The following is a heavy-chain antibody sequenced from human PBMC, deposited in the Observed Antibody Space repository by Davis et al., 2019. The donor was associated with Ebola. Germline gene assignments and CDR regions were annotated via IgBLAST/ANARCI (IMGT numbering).Heavy chain of an antibody. V-gene: IGHV4-39*01. CDR2: IYYSGST. D-gene: IGHD1-26*01. CDR3: ARHVFRGIPSDY. J-gene: IGHJ4*02. CDR1: GGSISSSSYY. Sequence: MPSETLSLTCTVSGGSISSSSYYWGWIRQPPGKGLEWIGSIYYSGSTYYNPSLKSRVTISVDTSKNQFSLKLSSVTAADTAVYYCARHVFRGIPSDYWGQGTLVTVSS.